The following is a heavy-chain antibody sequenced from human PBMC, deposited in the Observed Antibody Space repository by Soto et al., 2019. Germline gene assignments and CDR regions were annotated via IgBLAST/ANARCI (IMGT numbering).Heavy chain of an antibody. CDR3: AAGIAVAGTGDWFDP. Sequence: PSETLSLTCTVSGVSISNSSYYWGWIRRPPGKGLEWIGTIYYSGITYYNPSLKSRVTISVDTSKNQFSLKLSSVTAADTAVYYCAAGIAVAGTGDWFDPWGQGTLVTVSS. CDR2: IYYSGIT. D-gene: IGHD6-19*01. CDR1: GVSISNSSYY. V-gene: IGHV4-39*01. J-gene: IGHJ5*02.